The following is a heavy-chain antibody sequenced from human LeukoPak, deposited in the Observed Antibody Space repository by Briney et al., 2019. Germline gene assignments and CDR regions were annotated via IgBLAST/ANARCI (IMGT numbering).Heavy chain of an antibody. CDR2: INHSGST. D-gene: IGHD3-16*01. J-gene: IGHJ4*02. CDR3: VRGSTLRHYQY. V-gene: IGHV4-34*01. CDR1: GGSFSGYY. Sequence: SETLSLTCAVYGGSFSGYYWSWIRQPPGKGLEWIGEINHSGSTNYNPSLKSRVTISVDTSKNQFSLNLSSVTAADTAVYYCVRGSTLRHYQYWGQGTLVTVSS.